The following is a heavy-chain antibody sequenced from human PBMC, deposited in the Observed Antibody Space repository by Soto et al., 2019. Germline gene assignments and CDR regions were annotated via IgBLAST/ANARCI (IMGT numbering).Heavy chain of an antibody. CDR3: ARGAGDRPLDY. J-gene: IGHJ4*02. D-gene: IGHD7-27*01. CDR1: GGSISSGGYS. CDR2: IYHSGST. Sequence: SETLSLTCAVSGGSISSGGYSWSWIRQPPGKGLEWIGYIYHSGSTYYNPSLKSRVTISVDRSKNQFSLKLSSVTAADTAVYYCARGAGDRPLDYWGQGTLVTVSS. V-gene: IGHV4-30-2*01.